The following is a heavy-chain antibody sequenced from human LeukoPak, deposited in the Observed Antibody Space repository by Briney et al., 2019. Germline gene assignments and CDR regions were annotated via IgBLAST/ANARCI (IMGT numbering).Heavy chain of an antibody. V-gene: IGHV4-59*08. CDR1: GGSISSYY. CDR2: IYYSGST. CDR3: ARLGITMVRGVILPDAFDI. Sequence: PSETLSLTCTVSGGSISSYYWSWIRQPPGKGLGWIGYIYYSGSTNYNPSLKSRVTISVDTSKNQFSLKLSSVTAADTAVYYCARLGITMVRGVILPDAFDIWGQGTMVTVSS. D-gene: IGHD3-10*01. J-gene: IGHJ3*02.